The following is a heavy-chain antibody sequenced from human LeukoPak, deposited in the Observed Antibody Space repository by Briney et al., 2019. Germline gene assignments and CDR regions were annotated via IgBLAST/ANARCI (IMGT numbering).Heavy chain of an antibody. CDR2: INPSRDTT. Sequence: EASVKVSCKASGYTFTNYYMSWVRQAPGQGLEWMGIINPSRDTTSYAQKLQGRVTMTRDMSTKPVYMEQSSLRSKDTAVYYCARGDRAGHLESWFDPWGQGTLVTVSS. J-gene: IGHJ5*02. CDR3: ARGDRAGHLESWFDP. CDR1: GYTFTNYY. V-gene: IGHV1-46*01. D-gene: IGHD1-1*01.